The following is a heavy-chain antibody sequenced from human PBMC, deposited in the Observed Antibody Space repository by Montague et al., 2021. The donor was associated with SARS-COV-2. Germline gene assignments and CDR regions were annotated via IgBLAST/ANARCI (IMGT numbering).Heavy chain of an antibody. CDR1: GFTFSSYA. CDR2: ISGSGGST. J-gene: IGHJ6*02. CDR3: AKGVVVAATLNDWVDV. V-gene: IGHV3-23*01. D-gene: IGHD2-15*01. Sequence: SRRLSCAASGFTFSSYAMSWVRQAPGKGLEWVSAISGSGGSTYYADTVKGRFTISRDNSKNTLYLQMNSLRAEDTAVYYCAKGVVVAATLNDWVDVWGQGTTVTVSS.